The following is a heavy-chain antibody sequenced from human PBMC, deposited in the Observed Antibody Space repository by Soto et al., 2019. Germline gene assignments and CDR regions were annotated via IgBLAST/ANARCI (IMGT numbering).Heavy chain of an antibody. V-gene: IGHV3-30*18. CDR2: MSSDGSKI. J-gene: IGHJ4*02. D-gene: IGHD1-26*01. CDR1: GFDFTYYA. CDR3: SKAEGVGGTLGLFDY. Sequence: QVQLVESGGGTVQPGESLRLSCVASGFDFTYYAMHWVRQAPGKGLESVAVMSSDGSKIHHTDSVKGRFTISRDNSKNTLYLQMNSLRKEDTAVYFGSKAEGVGGTLGLFDYWGQGTLVSVSS.